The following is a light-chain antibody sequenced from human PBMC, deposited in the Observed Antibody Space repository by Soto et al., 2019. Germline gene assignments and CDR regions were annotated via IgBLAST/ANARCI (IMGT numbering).Light chain of an antibody. V-gene: IGKV1-27*01. CDR3: QKYNSPPRT. Sequence: DIQMTQSPSSLSASLGDRVTITCRASQGIGVYLAWFQQRPGRVPSLLIYAASSLQSGVPSRFSGSGSGTDFTLTISILQPEDVATYYCQKYNSPPRTFGGGTKVEIK. CDR1: QGIGVY. CDR2: AAS. J-gene: IGKJ4*01.